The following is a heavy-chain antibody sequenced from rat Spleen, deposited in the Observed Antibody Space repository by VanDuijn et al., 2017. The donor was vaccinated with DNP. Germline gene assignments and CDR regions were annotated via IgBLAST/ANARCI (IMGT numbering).Heavy chain of an antibody. CDR2: INTGSGAT. D-gene: IGHD1-4*01. Sequence: QVQLQQSGTELAKPGSSVKISCRASGYTFTTYYITWIKQTKGQGREYLGYINTGSGATNYNEKFKGKATLTADKPSSTAFMHLSSLTPDDSAVYYCARRRLPYWYFDFWGPGTMVTVSS. J-gene: IGHJ1*01. CDR1: GYTFTTYY. CDR3: ARRRLPYWYFDF. V-gene: IGHV1-43*01.